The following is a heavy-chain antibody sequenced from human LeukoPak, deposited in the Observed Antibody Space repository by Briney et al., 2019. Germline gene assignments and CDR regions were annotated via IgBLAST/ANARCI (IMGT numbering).Heavy chain of an antibody. V-gene: IGHV3-74*01. CDR1: GFTFSSYW. CDR3: ARGRYETRAFAS. J-gene: IGHJ4*02. CDR2: IISDGSRT. D-gene: IGHD5-12*01. Sequence: PGGSLRLSCAASGFTFSSYWMRWVRQSPGKGRVWVSRIISDGSRTNYADSVKGRFTISTDKAKNTLYMHMNRLRDADTAVYYCARGRYETRAFASWGQGTLVTVSS.